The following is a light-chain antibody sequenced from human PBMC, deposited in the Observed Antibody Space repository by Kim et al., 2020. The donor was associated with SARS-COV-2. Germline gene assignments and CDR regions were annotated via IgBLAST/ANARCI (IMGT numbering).Light chain of an antibody. Sequence: QKVTISCSGSSSNIGSNRVSWYQQVPGTAPKLLIYDNNKRPSGIPDRFSGSKSGTSATLDITGLQPGDEADYYCGTWESTLHDGGVFGGGTQLTVL. CDR3: GTWESTLHDGGV. J-gene: IGLJ2*01. V-gene: IGLV1-51*01. CDR1: SSNIGSNR. CDR2: DNN.